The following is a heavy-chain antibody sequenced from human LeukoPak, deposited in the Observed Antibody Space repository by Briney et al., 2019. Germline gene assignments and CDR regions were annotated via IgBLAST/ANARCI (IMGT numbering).Heavy chain of an antibody. D-gene: IGHD5-24*01. CDR1: GYPIGLDYY. CDR3: ARAPSSYESGNGYPNLGWLDP. V-gene: IGHV4-38-2*02. J-gene: IGHJ5*02. Sequence: SETLSLTCKVSGYPIGLDYYWVWIRQAPGRGLQWVGGFHRGRIQYNSALKSRVTISIDSSKNQFSLRMWPVTAADTAFYFCARAPSSYESGNGYPNLGWLDPWGQGALVTVSS. CDR2: FHRGRI.